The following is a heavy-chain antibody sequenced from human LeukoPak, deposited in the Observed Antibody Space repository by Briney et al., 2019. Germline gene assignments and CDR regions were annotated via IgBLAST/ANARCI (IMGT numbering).Heavy chain of an antibody. D-gene: IGHD3-10*01. CDR3: ARDRGLLWFGELRAFDAFDI. V-gene: IGHV3-23*01. J-gene: IGHJ3*02. CDR1: GFTFSSYA. CDR2: ISGSGGST. Sequence: GGSLRLSCAASGFTFSSYAMSWVRQAPGKGLEWVSAISGSGGSTYYADSVKGRFTISRDNAKNSLYLQMNSLRAEDTAVYYCARDRGLLWFGELRAFDAFDIWGQGTMVTVSS.